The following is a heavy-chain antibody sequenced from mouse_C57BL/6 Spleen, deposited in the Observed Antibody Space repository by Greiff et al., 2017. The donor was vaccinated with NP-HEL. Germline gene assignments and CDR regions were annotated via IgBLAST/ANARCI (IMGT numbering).Heavy chain of an antibody. CDR1: GFTFSSYT. Sequence: EVQVVESGGGLVKPGGSLKLSCAASGFTFSSYTMSWVRQTPEKRLEWVATISGGGGNTYYPDSVKGRFTISRDNAKNTLYLQMSSLRSEDTALYYCARPHYGSSPYAMDYWGQGTSVTVAS. V-gene: IGHV5-9*01. D-gene: IGHD1-1*01. CDR2: ISGGGGNT. CDR3: ARPHYGSSPYAMDY. J-gene: IGHJ4*01.